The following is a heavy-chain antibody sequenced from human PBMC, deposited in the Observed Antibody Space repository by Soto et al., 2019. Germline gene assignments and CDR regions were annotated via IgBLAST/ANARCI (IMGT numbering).Heavy chain of an antibody. Sequence: SVKVSCKASGGTFSSYAISWVRQAPGQGLEWIGGIIPIFGTANYAQMFQGRVTITADDSTSTAYLELSSLRSEDTAVYYCSRAGERGYSLTGDYYYGMDVWGQGTTVTVSS. J-gene: IGHJ6*02. V-gene: IGHV1-69*01. CDR3: SRAGERGYSLTGDYYYGMDV. CDR1: GGTFSSYA. D-gene: IGHD2-15*01. CDR2: IIPIFGTA.